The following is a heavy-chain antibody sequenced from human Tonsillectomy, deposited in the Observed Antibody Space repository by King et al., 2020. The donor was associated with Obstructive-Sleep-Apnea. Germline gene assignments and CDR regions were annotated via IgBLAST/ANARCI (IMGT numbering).Heavy chain of an antibody. V-gene: IGHV3-21*01. D-gene: IGHD2-2*02. CDR3: AREGYCSSTSCYRDYYYYGMDV. J-gene: IGHJ6*02. Sequence: QLVQSGGGLVKPGGSLRLSCAASGFTFSSYSMNWVRQAPGKGLEWVSSISSSSSYIYYADSVKGRFTISRENAKNSLYLQMNSLRAEDTAVYYCAREGYCSSTSCYRDYYYYGMDVWGQGTTVTVSS. CDR1: GFTFSSYS. CDR2: ISSSSSYI.